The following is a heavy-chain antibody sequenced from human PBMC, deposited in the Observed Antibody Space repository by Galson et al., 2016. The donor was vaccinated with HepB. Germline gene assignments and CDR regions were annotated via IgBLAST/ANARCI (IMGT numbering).Heavy chain of an antibody. CDR1: GGSISSSNHY. CDR3: SRHLSFWELRPCYFDY. D-gene: IGHD1-7*01. J-gene: IGHJ4*02. CDR2: ILYVGST. V-gene: IGHV4-39*01. Sequence: TLSLTCTVSGGSISSSNHYWGWLRQPPGKGLEWIGSILYVGSTHYNPSLKGRVSLSRDISKNQFSLNVKSVTAADTAVYYCSRHLSFWELRPCYFDYWGQGTMVTVSS.